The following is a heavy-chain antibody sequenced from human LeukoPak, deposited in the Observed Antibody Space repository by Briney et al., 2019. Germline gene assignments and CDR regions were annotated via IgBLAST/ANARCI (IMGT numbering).Heavy chain of an antibody. Sequence: SETLSLTCAVSGGSISSGGYSWSWIRQPPGKGLEWIGEINHSGSTNYNPSLKSRVTISVDTSKNQFSLKLSSVTAADTAVYYCARNLRYYYYYMDVWGKGTTVTVSS. CDR3: ARNLRYYYYYMDV. CDR2: INHSGST. V-gene: IGHV4-34*01. J-gene: IGHJ6*03. CDR1: GGSISSGGYS.